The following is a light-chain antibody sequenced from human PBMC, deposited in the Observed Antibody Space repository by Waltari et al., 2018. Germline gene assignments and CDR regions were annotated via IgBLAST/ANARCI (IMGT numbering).Light chain of an antibody. CDR2: HAP. CDR1: QSIRTY. V-gene: IGKV3-20*01. J-gene: IGKJ1*01. CDR3: QNYVRLPAT. Sequence: EIMLTQSPRTLSLSPGERATLSCKASQSIRTYLPWYEQKPGQAPRLLIYHAPSRATGIPDRFSGSGSGTDFSLTISRLEPEDFAVYYCQNYVRLPATFGQGTKVEIK.